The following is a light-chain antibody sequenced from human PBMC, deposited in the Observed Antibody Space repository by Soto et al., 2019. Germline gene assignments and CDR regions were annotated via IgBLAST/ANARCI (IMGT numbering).Light chain of an antibody. J-gene: IGLJ3*02. V-gene: IGLV2-23*02. CDR1: SSDIGSYNL. CDR2: EVS. Sequence: QSALSQPASVSGSPGQSVTISCTGTSSDIGSYNLVSWYHHHPGQAPKLVIYEVSKRPSVDSNRFSGSKSGNTASLTIAGLQPEGEGEYYCCSYAGGKTFVVFGGGTKLTVL. CDR3: CSYAGGKTFVV.